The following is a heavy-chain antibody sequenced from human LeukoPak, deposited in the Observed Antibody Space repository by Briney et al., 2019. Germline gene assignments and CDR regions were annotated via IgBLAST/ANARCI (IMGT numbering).Heavy chain of an antibody. D-gene: IGHD1-1*01. Sequence: GGSLRLSCAASGFTFSRYWMRWVRQAPGKGPEWVSGITGSSSNTECADSVEGRFTISRDNSMNTLYLQMKSLRAEDTAIYYCAKKTAGRYPFDDWGQGTLVTVSS. CDR3: AKKTAGRYPFDD. CDR1: GFTFSRYW. CDR2: ITGSSSNT. V-gene: IGHV3-23*01. J-gene: IGHJ4*02.